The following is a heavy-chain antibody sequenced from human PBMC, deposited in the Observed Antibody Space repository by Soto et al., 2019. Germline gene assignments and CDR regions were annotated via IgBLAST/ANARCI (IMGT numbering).Heavy chain of an antibody. J-gene: IGHJ4*02. CDR3: AQEEAASFDY. CDR1: GFTFINYA. Sequence: EVQLLESGGGLIQPGGSLRLSCTASGFTFINYAMSWVRQAPGKGLEWVSGISVSGDNTYYADSVKGRFTIFRDNSKNTLYLQMNSLRAEDTAIYYCAQEEAASFDYWGQGTLVAVSS. D-gene: IGHD2-15*01. V-gene: IGHV3-23*01. CDR2: ISVSGDNT.